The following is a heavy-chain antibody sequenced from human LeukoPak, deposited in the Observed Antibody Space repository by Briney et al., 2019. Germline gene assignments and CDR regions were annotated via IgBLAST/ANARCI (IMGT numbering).Heavy chain of an antibody. CDR1: GFTFSSYG. D-gene: IGHD3-22*01. CDR3: AKDLDATIVVALGPFDY. V-gene: IGHV3-30*18. Sequence: PGGSLRLSCAASGFTFSSYGMHWVRQAPGKGLEWVAVISYDGSNKYYADSVKGRFTISRDNSKNTLYLQMNSLRAEDTAVYYCAKDLDATIVVALGPFDYWGQGTLVTVSS. CDR2: ISYDGSNK. J-gene: IGHJ4*02.